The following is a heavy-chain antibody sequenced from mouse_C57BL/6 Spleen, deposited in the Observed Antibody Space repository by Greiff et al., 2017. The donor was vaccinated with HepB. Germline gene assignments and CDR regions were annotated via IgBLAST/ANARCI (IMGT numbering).Heavy chain of an antibody. CDR3: ARQTGGYAMDY. Sequence: VQLQQSGPELVKPGASVKISCKASGYAFSSSWMNWVKQKPGKGLEWIGRIYPGDGDTNYNGKFKGKATLTADKSSSTAYMQLSSLTSEDSAVYFGARQTGGYAMDYWGQGTSVTVSS. J-gene: IGHJ4*01. V-gene: IGHV1-82*01. CDR1: GYAFSSSW. CDR2: IYPGDGDT. D-gene: IGHD4-1*01.